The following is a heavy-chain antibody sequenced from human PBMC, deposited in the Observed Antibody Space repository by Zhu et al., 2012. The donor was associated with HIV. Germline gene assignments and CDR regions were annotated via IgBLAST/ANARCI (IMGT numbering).Heavy chain of an antibody. V-gene: IGHV4-34*01. CDR2: ITRTRSA. Sequence: QVQLQQWGSGLLKPSETLSLTCAVYGGSLSNYCWSWIRQAPEKGLEWIGEITRTRSANYDPSLEGRVTMSLDTSKNQFSLKLTSVTAADTAVYYCARVGPFGPKYTFGYTRYYMDVWGKGTTVTVS. D-gene: IGHD3-16*02. CDR3: ARVGPFGPKYTFGYTRYYMDV. CDR1: GGSLSNYC. J-gene: IGHJ6*03.